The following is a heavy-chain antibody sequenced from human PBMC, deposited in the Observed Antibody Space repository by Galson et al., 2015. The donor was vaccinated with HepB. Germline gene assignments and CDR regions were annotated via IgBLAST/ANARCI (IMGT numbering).Heavy chain of an antibody. D-gene: IGHD3-10*01. CDR2: ISSSSSYI. V-gene: IGHV3-21*01. CDR1: GFTFSSYS. CDR3: ASSYGSGRFFDY. J-gene: IGHJ4*02. Sequence: SLRLSCAASGFTFSSYSMNWVRQAPGKGLEWVSSISSSSSYIYYADSVKGRFTISRDNAKNSLYLQMNSLRAEDTAVYYCASSYGSGRFFDYWGQGTLVTVSS.